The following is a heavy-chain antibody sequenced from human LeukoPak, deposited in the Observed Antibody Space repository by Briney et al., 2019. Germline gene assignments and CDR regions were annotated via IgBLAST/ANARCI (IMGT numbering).Heavy chain of an antibody. D-gene: IGHD6-19*01. J-gene: IGHJ4*02. CDR1: GFTFSSYG. V-gene: IGHV3-30*02. CDR2: IRYDGSNK. CDR3: AKDRSIAVADEPSYYFDY. Sequence: GGSLRLSCAASGFTFSSYGMHWVRQAPGKGLEWVAFIRYDGSNKYYADSVKGRFTISRDNSKNTLYPQMNSLRAEDTAVYYCAKDRSIAVADEPSYYFDYWGQGTLVTVSS.